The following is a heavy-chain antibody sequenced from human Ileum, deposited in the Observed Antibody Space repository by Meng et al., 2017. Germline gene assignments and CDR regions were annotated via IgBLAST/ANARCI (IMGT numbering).Heavy chain of an antibody. V-gene: IGHV3-30-3*01. CDR2: ISDDSNSK. CDR3: ARVQYLLVKGSYDY. J-gene: IGHJ4*02. D-gene: IGHD2-2*01. CDR1: GFIFSNYA. Sequence: QVQLVESGGGVVQPGTSLRLSCGGTGFIFSNYAMHWVRQAPGKGLEYLAFISDDSNSKKYADSAKGRFTISRDNSQNTLFLEMYSLTTEDTAVYYCARVQYLLVKGSYDYWGQGTLVTVSS.